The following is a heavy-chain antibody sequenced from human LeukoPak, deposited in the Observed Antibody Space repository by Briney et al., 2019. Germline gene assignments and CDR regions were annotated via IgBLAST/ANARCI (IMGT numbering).Heavy chain of an antibody. J-gene: IGHJ5*02. CDR1: GFTFSSYE. CDR3: ARVTAVSPFDP. CDR2: ISSSGSTI. D-gene: IGHD2-21*02. V-gene: IGHV3-48*03. Sequence: RTGGSLRLSCAASGFTFSSYEMNWVRQAPGKGLEWVSYISSSGSTIYYADSVKGRFTISRDNARNSLYLQMNSLRAEDTAVYYCARVTAVSPFDPWGQGTLVTASS.